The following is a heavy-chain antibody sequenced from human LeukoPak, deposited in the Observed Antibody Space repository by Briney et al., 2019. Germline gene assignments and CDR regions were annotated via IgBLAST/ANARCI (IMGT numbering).Heavy chain of an antibody. CDR3: ASNYDSSGYYSYYFDY. V-gene: IGHV4-4*07. D-gene: IGHD3-22*01. Sequence: SETLSLTCTVSGGSISSYYWSWIRQPAGKGLEWIGRIYTSGSTNYNSSLKSRVTMSVDTSKNQFSLKLSSVTAADTAVYYCASNYDSSGYYSYYFDYWGQGTLVTVSS. CDR1: GGSISSYY. CDR2: IYTSGST. J-gene: IGHJ4*02.